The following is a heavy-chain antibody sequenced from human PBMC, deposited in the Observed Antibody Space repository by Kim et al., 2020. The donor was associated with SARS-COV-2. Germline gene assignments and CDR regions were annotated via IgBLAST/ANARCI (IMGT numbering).Heavy chain of an antibody. J-gene: IGHJ6*02. V-gene: IGHV1-24*01. CDR1: GYTLTELS. CDR3: ASSTQRYGDYLYYYYGMDV. CDR2: FDPEDGET. Sequence: ASVKVSCKVSGYTLTELSMHWVRQAPGKGLEWMGGFDPEDGETIYAQKFQGRVTMTEDTSTDTAYMELSSLRSEDTAVYYCASSTQRYGDYLYYYYGMDVWGQGTTVTVSS. D-gene: IGHD4-17*01.